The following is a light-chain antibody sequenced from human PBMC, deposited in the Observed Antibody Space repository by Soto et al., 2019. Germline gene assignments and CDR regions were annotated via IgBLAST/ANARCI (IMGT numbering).Light chain of an antibody. Sequence: SCWSSQSVLHSSNNKNFLAWYQQKPGQPPKLLISWSSTRESGVPDRFSGSGSGTDFTLSISSLQAEDVAVYYCQQFYSAPFTFGGGTKVEIK. J-gene: IGKJ4*01. CDR2: WSS. CDR3: QQFYSAPFT. CDR1: QSVLHSSNNKNF. V-gene: IGKV4-1*01.